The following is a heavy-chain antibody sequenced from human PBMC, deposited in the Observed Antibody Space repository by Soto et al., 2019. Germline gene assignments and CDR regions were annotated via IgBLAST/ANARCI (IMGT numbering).Heavy chain of an antibody. V-gene: IGHV1-69*06. J-gene: IGHJ6*02. Sequence: QVQLVQSGAEVKKPGSPVKVSCKASGGTFSSYAISWVRQAPGQGLEWMGGILPIFGTANYARKFQGRVTMTADRSTSTSHMELSSLRSEDTGVYYCARASTLTVHCGSVSCPRMDVWGQGTTVTVSS. CDR1: GGTFSSYA. D-gene: IGHD2-2*01. CDR2: ILPIFGTA. CDR3: ARASTLTVHCGSVSCPRMDV.